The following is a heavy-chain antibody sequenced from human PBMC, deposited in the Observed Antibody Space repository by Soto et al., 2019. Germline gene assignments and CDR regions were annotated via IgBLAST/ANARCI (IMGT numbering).Heavy chain of an antibody. D-gene: IGHD5-18*01. CDR3: ARHGYNYGGGYFDY. CDR2: IYSGGST. V-gene: IGHV3-66*04. CDR1: GVTVSSNY. Sequence: EVQLVESGGGLVQPGGSLRLSCAASGVTVSSNYMSWVRRAPGKGLEWVSVIYSGGSTYYADSVKGRFTISRDNSKNTLYLQMNSLRAEDTAVYYCARHGYNYGGGYFDYWGQGTLVTDSS. J-gene: IGHJ4*02.